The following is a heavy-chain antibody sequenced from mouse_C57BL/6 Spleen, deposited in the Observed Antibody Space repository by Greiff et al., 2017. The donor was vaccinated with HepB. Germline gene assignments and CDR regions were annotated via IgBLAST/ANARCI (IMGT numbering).Heavy chain of an antibody. D-gene: IGHD2-12*01. V-gene: IGHV14-4*01. Sequence: VQLQQSGAELVRPGASVKLSCTASGFNIKDDYMHWVKQRPEQGLEWIGWIDPENGDTEYASKFQGKATITADTSSNTAYLQLSSLTSEDTAVYYCTTGCYEDAMDYWGQGTSVTVSS. J-gene: IGHJ4*01. CDR1: GFNIKDDY. CDR2: IDPENGDT. CDR3: TTGCYEDAMDY.